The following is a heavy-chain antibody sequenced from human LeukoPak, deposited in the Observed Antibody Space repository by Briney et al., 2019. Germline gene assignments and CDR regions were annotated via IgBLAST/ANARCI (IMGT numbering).Heavy chain of an antibody. D-gene: IGHD2-21*02. J-gene: IGHJ4*02. CDR1: GFTFSNYW. V-gene: IGHV3-74*01. CDR2: INSDGSST. CDR3: ARVTSGLPESD. Sequence: GGSLRLSCAASGFTFSNYWMHWVRQAPGKGLVWVSRINSDGSSTNYADSVKGLFTISRDNATNTLYLQMNSLRAEDTAVYYCARVTSGLPESDWGTGALVTVSS.